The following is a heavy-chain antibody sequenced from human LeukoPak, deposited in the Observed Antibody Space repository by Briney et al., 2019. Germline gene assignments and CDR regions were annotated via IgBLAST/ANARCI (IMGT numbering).Heavy chain of an antibody. CDR1: GFSFTNAW. J-gene: IGHJ5*02. CDR3: SIHGRS. V-gene: IGHV3-15*01. CDR2: IKSKTGGGTA. Sequence: GGSLRLSCAASGFSFTNAWMNWVRQAPGKGLEWVGRIKSKTGGGTADYAAPVKCSLIISIDGSKNMLYLQINCLKTEDTSVYYCSIHGRSWDQGTLVTVSS.